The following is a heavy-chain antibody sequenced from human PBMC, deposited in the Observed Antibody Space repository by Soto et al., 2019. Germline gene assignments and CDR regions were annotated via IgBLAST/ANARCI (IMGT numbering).Heavy chain of an antibody. CDR3: ARGGTRAYFHH. CDR1: GGSISSGGYY. V-gene: IGHV4-31*03. CDR2: IYDSGST. D-gene: IGHD1-1*01. J-gene: IGHJ1*01. Sequence: QVQLQESGPGLVKPSQTLSLTRTVSGGSISSGGYYWSWIRQHPGKGLEWIGSIYDSGSTYYNPSLKSRVTISVDASKNQLSLKLASVTAADTAMYYCARGGTRAYFHHWGQGTLVTVSS.